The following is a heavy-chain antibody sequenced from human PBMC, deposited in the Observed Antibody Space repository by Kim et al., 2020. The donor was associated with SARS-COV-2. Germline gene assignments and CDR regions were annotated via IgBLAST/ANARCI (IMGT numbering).Heavy chain of an antibody. D-gene: IGHD1-26*01. CDR3: ARDVLYSGSHETAR. CDR1: GFVFSAYW. Sequence: GGSLRPSCKASGFVFSAYWMYWVRQFPGKGLVWVSRIHSDGRVTNYADSVKGRFTISRDNAKDTLYLQMNSLKTEDTAVYYCARDVLYSGSHETARWGQGTLVSVSP. J-gene: IGHJ4*02. V-gene: IGHV3-74*01. CDR2: IHSDGRVT.